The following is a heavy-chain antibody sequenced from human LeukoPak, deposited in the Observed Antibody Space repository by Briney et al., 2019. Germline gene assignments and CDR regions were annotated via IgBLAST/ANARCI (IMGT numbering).Heavy chain of an antibody. CDR1: GFTFSDFA. CDR3: ARAGDYADDY. J-gene: IGHJ4*02. Sequence: GGSLRLSCAASGFTFSDFAMSWVRQAPGKGLEWVSTIGGTGGDTYYADSVKGRFTISRDNSKNTLYLQMNSLRTEDTAVYYCARAGDYADDYWGQGTLVTVSS. CDR2: IGGTGGDT. V-gene: IGHV3-23*01. D-gene: IGHD4-17*01.